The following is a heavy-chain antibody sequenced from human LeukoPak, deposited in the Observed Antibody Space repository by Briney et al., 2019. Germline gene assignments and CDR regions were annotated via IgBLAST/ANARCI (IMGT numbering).Heavy chain of an antibody. D-gene: IGHD3-10*01. Sequence: ASVKVSRKVSGYTLTELSMHWVRQPPGKGLEWMGGFDPEDGETIYAQKFQGRVTMTEDTSTDTAYMELSSLRSEDTAVYYCATVLTMVRGVERRAFDIWGQGTMVTVSS. CDR3: ATVLTMVRGVERRAFDI. CDR1: GYTLTELS. V-gene: IGHV1-24*01. CDR2: FDPEDGET. J-gene: IGHJ3*02.